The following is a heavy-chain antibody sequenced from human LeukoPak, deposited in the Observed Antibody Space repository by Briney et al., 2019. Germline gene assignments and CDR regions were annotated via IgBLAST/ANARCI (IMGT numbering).Heavy chain of an antibody. D-gene: IGHD3-10*01. CDR2: IYYSGST. CDR3: ARTYGSGSYSSAFDI. CDR1: GGSISSGGYY. J-gene: IGHJ3*02. V-gene: IGHV4-31*03. Sequence: SETLSLTCTVSGGSISSGGYYWSWIRQHPGKGLGWIGYIYYSGSTYYNPSLKSRVTISVDTSKNQFSLKLGSVTAADTAVYYCARTYGSGSYSSAFDIWGQGTMVTVSS.